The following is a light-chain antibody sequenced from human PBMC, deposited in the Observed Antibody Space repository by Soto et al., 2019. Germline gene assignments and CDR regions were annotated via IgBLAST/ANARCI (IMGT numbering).Light chain of an antibody. J-gene: IGKJ1*01. Sequence: EIHMTQSPSTLHASLTGTGSITFXASQTSSSWLAWYQQKPGQAPKLLIYKASTLKSGVPSRFSGSGSGTEFTLTISSLQPDDFATYYCQHYNSYSEAFGQGTKVDI. CDR3: QHYNSYSEA. CDR1: QTSSSW. V-gene: IGKV1-5*03. CDR2: KAS.